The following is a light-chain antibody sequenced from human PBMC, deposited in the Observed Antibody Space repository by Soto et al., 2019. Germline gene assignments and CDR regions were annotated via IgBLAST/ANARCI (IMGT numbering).Light chain of an antibody. CDR2: DVT. Sequence: QSVLTQPRSVSGSPGQSVTISCTGTSSDVGGYNYVSWYQQHPGKAPKFMIYDVTKRPSGVPDRFSCSKSGNTASLTISGLQAEDEADYFCCSYAGSYTVLFGGGTKLTVL. CDR1: SSDVGGYNY. J-gene: IGLJ2*01. V-gene: IGLV2-11*01. CDR3: CSYAGSYTVL.